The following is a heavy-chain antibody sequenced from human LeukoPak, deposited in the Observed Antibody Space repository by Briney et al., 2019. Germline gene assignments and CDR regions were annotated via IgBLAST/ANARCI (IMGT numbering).Heavy chain of an antibody. D-gene: IGHD3-22*01. J-gene: IGHJ6*03. CDR2: TNPSGST. CDR1: AGSFSGYY. CDR3: ARGRQDVTMIVVVMTAVSYYLDV. V-gene: IGHV4-34*01. Sequence: SETLSLTCAVYAGSFSGYYWTWIRQTPEKGLEWIGETNPSGSTNYNPSLKSRVTISVDTSKNQFSLELSSVTAADTAVYYCARGRQDVTMIVVVMTAVSYYLDVWGKGTTVTVS.